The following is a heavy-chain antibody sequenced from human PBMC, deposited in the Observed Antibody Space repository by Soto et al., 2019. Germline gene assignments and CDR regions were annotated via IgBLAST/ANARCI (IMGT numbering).Heavy chain of an antibody. D-gene: IGHD3-22*01. V-gene: IGHV1-69*12. CDR1: GGTFSSYA. Sequence: QVQLVQSGAEVKKPGSSVKVSCKASGGTFSSYAISWVRQAPGQGLEWMGGLIPIFGTANYAQKFQGRVTITADESTSTAYMELSSLRSEDTAVYYCARDGYYYDSSGYYYYFDYWGQGTLVTVSS. CDR3: ARDGYYYDSSGYYYYFDY. CDR2: LIPIFGTA. J-gene: IGHJ4*02.